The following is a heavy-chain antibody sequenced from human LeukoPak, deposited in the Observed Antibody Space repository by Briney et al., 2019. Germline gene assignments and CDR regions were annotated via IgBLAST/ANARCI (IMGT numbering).Heavy chain of an antibody. CDR1: GGSFSSYY. V-gene: IGHV4-59*01. D-gene: IGHD3-22*01. CDR2: IYYSGST. CDR3: ARIHAGYYDSSGPRRGGAFDI. J-gene: IGHJ3*02. Sequence: PSETLSLTCAVYGGSFSSYYWSWIRQPPGKGLEWIGYIYYSGSTNYNPSLKSRVTISVDTSKNQFSLKLSSVTAADTAVYYCARIHAGYYDSSGPRRGGAFDIWGQGTMVTVSS.